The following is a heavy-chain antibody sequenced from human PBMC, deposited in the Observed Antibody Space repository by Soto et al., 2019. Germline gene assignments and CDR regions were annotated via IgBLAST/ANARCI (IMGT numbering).Heavy chain of an antibody. J-gene: IGHJ6*02. D-gene: IGHD4-4*01. Sequence: GGSLRLSCAASGFTFSNAWMNWVRQAPGKGLEWVGRIKSKTDGGTTDYAAPVKGRFTISRDDSKNTLYLQMNSLKTEDTAVYYCTTAPPVVTTVYYYYYGMDVWGQGTTVTVSS. CDR2: IKSKTDGGTT. V-gene: IGHV3-15*07. CDR1: GFTFSNAW. CDR3: TTAPPVVTTVYYYYYGMDV.